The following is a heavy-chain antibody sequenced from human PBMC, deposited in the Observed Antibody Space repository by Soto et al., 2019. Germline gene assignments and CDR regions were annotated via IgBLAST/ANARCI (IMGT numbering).Heavy chain of an antibody. CDR3: ASSYGSGYRAFDY. CDR1: GDTFNFYS. Sequence: QVQLVQSGAEVKRPGSSVKVSCKASGDTFNFYSINWVRQAPGLGLEWMGRVNPIVSMSNYAQKFQGRVTMYSYKSTSTAYMELSSLRSEDTAIYYCASSYGSGYRAFDYWGQGALVTVSS. J-gene: IGHJ4*02. D-gene: IGHD3-10*01. V-gene: IGHV1-69*02. CDR2: VNPIVSMS.